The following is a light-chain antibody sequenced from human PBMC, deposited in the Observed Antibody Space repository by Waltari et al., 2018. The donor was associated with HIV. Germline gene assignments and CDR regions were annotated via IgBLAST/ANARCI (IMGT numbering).Light chain of an antibody. V-gene: IGLV2-14*03. J-gene: IGLJ2*01. CDR2: DVS. CDR1: GSDVGDFNL. Sequence: SALIQPPAMAASVGQSITISCLGIGSDVGDFNLVSWYQQSPDKALRHVIYDVSNRPSGVSGRFSGSKSGSAASLTISGLQPEDEADYYCCSYSSSGTVLFGGGTRLTVL. CDR3: CSYSSSGTVL.